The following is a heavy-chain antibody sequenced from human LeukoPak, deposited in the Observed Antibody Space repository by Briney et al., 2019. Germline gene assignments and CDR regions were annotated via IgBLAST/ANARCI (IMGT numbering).Heavy chain of an antibody. Sequence: ATVKVSCNASGYTLTSYYMHWVRQPPGQGLEWMLIINPSGGSTSYAQKFQGRVTMTRDMSTSTVYMELSSLRSEDTAVYYCARDLGYSSGYDAFDIWGQGTMVTVSS. CDR1: GYTLTSYY. V-gene: IGHV1-46*01. CDR3: ARDLGYSSGYDAFDI. D-gene: IGHD6-19*01. J-gene: IGHJ3*02. CDR2: INPSGGST.